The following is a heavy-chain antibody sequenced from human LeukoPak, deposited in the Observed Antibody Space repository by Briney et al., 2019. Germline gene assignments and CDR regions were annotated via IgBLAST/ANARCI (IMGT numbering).Heavy chain of an antibody. Sequence: NPSETLSLTCTVSGGSISSSSYYWGWIRQPPGKGLEWIGSIYYSGSTYYNPSPKRRVTISVDTSKNQFSLKLSSVTAADTAVYYCARGGIAPYWYFDLWGRATLVTVSS. J-gene: IGHJ2*01. CDR1: GGSISSSSYY. CDR3: ARGGIAPYWYFDL. V-gene: IGHV4-39*07. D-gene: IGHD6-13*01. CDR2: IYYSGST.